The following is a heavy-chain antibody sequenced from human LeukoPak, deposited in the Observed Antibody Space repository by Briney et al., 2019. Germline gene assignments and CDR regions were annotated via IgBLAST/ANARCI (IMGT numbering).Heavy chain of an antibody. CDR2: IKSKTDGGTT. Sequence: PGESLRLSCAASGFTFSNAWMSWVRQAPGKGLEWVGRIKSKTDGGTTDYAAPVKGRFTISRDDSKNTLYLQMNSLKTEDTAVYHCTTDASIAVAGAPDYWGQGTLVTVSS. J-gene: IGHJ4*02. CDR3: TTDASIAVAGAPDY. D-gene: IGHD6-19*01. CDR1: GFTFSNAW. V-gene: IGHV3-15*01.